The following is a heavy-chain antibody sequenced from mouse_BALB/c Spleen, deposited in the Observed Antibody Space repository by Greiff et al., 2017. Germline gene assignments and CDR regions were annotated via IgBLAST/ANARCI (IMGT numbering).Heavy chain of an antibody. CDR1: GYTFTSYW. CDR3: ARIYYDYDDGDY. V-gene: IGHV1-7*01. CDR2: INPSTGYT. D-gene: IGHD2-4*01. J-gene: IGHJ2*01. Sequence: VQLQESGAELAKPGASVKMSCKASGYTFTSYWMHWVKQRPGQGLEWIGYINPSTGYTEYNQKFKDKATLTADKSSSTAYMQLSSLTSEDSAVYYCARIYYDYDDGDYWGQGTTLTVSS.